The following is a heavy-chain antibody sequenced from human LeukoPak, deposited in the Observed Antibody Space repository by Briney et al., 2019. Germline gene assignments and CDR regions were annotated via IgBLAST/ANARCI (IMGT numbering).Heavy chain of an antibody. V-gene: IGHV1-2*02. CDR2: INPNSGGT. CDR3: ARDVIVGATRSAFDI. D-gene: IGHD1-26*01. J-gene: IGHJ3*02. CDR1: GYSFTNYA. Sequence: ASVKVSCKASGYSFTNYAISWVRQAPGQGLEWMGWINPNSGGTNYAQKFQGRVTMTRDTSISTAYMELSRLRSDDTAVYYCARDVIVGATRSAFDIWGQGTMVTVSS.